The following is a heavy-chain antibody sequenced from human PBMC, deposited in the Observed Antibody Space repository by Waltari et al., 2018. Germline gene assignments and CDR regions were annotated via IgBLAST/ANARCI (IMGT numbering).Heavy chain of an antibody. V-gene: IGHV3-74*01. D-gene: IGHD1-26*01. CDR3: ARAGSYRFDY. J-gene: IGHJ4*02. CDR1: GFTFSDYW. CDR2: INMDGSTR. Sequence: EVELVESGGGLVQPGGSLRLSCEGSGFTFSDYWVLWVRQGPGKGLEWVARINMDGSTRNYADSVQGRFTISRDNARNTLYLQMNSLRVEDTAVYYCARAGSYRFDYWGQGTLVTVSS.